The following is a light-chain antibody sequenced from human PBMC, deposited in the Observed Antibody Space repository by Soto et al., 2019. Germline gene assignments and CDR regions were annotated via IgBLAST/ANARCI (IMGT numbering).Light chain of an antibody. CDR1: ESIGDY. CDR2: GAT. V-gene: IGKV3-20*01. Sequence: PGERATLSCWASESIGDYLAWYQQKPGQAPRLLIYGATMRTTGTPDRFSGAGSETHFTLAISRLEPGDVAVYYCQQYVTSPAITFGQGTRLEIK. J-gene: IGKJ5*01. CDR3: QQYVTSPAIT.